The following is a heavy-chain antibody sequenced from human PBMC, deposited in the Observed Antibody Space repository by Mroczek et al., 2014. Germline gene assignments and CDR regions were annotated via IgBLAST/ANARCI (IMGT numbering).Heavy chain of an antibody. V-gene: IGHV4-34*01. CDR2: INHSGST. D-gene: IGHD3-3*01. J-gene: IGHJ6*03. Sequence: QVQLQQWGAGLLKPSETLSLTCAVYGGSFSGYYWSWIRQPPGKGLEWIGEINHSGSTNYNPSLKSRVTISVDTSKNQFSLKLSSVTAADTAVYYCARVNILEWLLVPGSYYYYYYMDVVGQRATVTVS. CDR1: GGSFSGYY. CDR3: ARVNILEWLLVPGSYYYYYYMDV.